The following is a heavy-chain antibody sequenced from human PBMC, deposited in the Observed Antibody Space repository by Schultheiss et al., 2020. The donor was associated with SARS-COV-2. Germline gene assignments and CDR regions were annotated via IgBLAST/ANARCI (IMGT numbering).Heavy chain of an antibody. D-gene: IGHD5-12*01. CDR1: GGSISSCSYY. CDR3: ARATDDYWLDP. Sequence: SETLSLICTVSGGSISSCSYYWGWIRQPPGKGLEWIGSIYYSGSTYYNPSLKSRVTISVNTSKNQFSLKLSSVTAADTAVYYCARATDDYWLDPWGQGTLVTVSS. J-gene: IGHJ5*02. V-gene: IGHV4-39*07. CDR2: IYYSGST.